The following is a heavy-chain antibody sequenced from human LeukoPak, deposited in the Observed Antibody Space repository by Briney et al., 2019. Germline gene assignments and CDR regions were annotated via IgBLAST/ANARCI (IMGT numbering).Heavy chain of an antibody. Sequence: TETLSLTCAVYGGSFSGYYWSWIRQPPGKGLEWIGEINHSGSTNYNPSLKSRVTISVDTSKNQFSLKLSSVTAADTAVYYCARTYYYGSGSYYSSGYYYYYMDVWGKGTTVTISS. J-gene: IGHJ6*03. CDR3: ARTYYYGSGSYYSSGYYYYYMDV. D-gene: IGHD3-10*01. CDR1: GGSFSGYY. V-gene: IGHV4-34*01. CDR2: INHSGST.